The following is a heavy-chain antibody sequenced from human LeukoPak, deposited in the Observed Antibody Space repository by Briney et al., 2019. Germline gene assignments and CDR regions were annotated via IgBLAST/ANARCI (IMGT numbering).Heavy chain of an antibody. Sequence: PGGSLRLSCAASGFTFSDYYMSWIRQAPGKGLEWVSTISGNGRNTYYADSVKGRFTISRDNSKITLYLEMNSLRAEDTAVYYCARGRGVYGYWYFDLWGRGTLVTVSS. CDR2: ISGNGRNT. CDR1: GFTFSDYY. D-gene: IGHD2-15*01. J-gene: IGHJ2*01. CDR3: ARGRGVYGYWYFDL. V-gene: IGHV3-23*01.